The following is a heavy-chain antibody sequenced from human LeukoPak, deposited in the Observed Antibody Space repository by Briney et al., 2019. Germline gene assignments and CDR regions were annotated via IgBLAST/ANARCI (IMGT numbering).Heavy chain of an antibody. Sequence: GRSLRLSCAASGFTFTSYGMHWVRQAPGKGLEWVAIIWYDGSQKYSADSVRGRFTISRDTAKNMLYLQMNSLRVEDTAVYYCARGGYDLWSGYRIDYWGQGTLVTVSS. CDR3: ARGGYDLWSGYRIDY. J-gene: IGHJ4*02. CDR2: IWYDGSQK. V-gene: IGHV3-33*01. D-gene: IGHD3-3*01. CDR1: GFTFTSYG.